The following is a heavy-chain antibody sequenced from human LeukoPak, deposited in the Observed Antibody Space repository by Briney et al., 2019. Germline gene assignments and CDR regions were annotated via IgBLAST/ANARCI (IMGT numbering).Heavy chain of an antibody. CDR2: ISGSGGST. D-gene: IGHD6-19*01. Sequence: GGSLRLSCAASGFTFSSYAMSWVRPAPGKGLDWVSAISGSGGSTYYADSVKGRFTISRDNSKNTLYLQMNSLRAEDTAVYYCAKAGAGAVAGIFDYWGQGTLVTVSS. CDR3: AKAGAGAVAGIFDY. J-gene: IGHJ4*02. CDR1: GFTFSSYA. V-gene: IGHV3-23*01.